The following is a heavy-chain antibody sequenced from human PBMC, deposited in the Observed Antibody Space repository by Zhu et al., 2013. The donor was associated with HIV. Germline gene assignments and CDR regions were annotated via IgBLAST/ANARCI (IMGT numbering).Heavy chain of an antibody. CDR1: GGTFSSYA. D-gene: IGHD3-10*01. CDR2: IIPIFGTA. Sequence: QVQLVQSGAEVKKPGSSVKVSCKTSGGTFSSYAISWVRQAPGQGLEWMGGIIPIFGTANYAQKFQGRVTITADKSTSTAYMELSSLRSEDTAVYYCARGELLWFGELSSTYYYGMDVWGQGTTATGLL. V-gene: IGHV1-69*06. J-gene: IGHJ6*02. CDR3: ARGELLWFGELSSTYYYGMDV.